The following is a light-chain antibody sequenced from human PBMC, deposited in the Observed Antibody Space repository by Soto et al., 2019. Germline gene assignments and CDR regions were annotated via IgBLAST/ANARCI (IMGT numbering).Light chain of an antibody. Sequence: QSALTQPPSASGSPGQSVTISCNGTSSDVGGYKYVSWYQQHPGKAPKLMIFEVSKRPSGVPDRFSGSKSGNTASLTVSGLQAEDEADYYCCSYAGSNNLVFGGGTQLTVL. CDR1: SSDVGGYKY. J-gene: IGLJ2*01. CDR2: EVS. CDR3: CSYAGSNNLV. V-gene: IGLV2-8*01.